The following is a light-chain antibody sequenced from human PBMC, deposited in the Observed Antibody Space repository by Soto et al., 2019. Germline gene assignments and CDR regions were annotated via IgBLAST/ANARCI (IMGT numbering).Light chain of an antibody. Sequence: DVQMTQSPSSLSASVGDKVTITCRASQSISTWLAWYQQKPGKAPKLLIFDASSLESGVLSRFSGIGSGTEFTLTFNSLQPDDFATYYCQQYESYPWTFGQGNKVEIK. CDR1: QSISTW. J-gene: IGKJ1*01. CDR2: DAS. CDR3: QQYESYPWT. V-gene: IGKV1-5*01.